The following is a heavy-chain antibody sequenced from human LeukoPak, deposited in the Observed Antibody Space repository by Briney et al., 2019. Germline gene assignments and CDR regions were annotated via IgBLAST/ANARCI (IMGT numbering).Heavy chain of an antibody. D-gene: IGHD5-18*01. CDR3: AKERTPGSYGCFDS. CDR1: GFTFSSYV. V-gene: IGHV3-23*01. CDR2: ISASDGTS. Sequence: GGSLRLSCAASGFTFSSYVMSWVRQAPGKGLEWVSGISASDGTSDYTDSVKGRFTISRDNSKNTLYLQVNSLRAEDTAIYYCAKERTPGSYGCFDSWGQGTLATVSS. J-gene: IGHJ4*02.